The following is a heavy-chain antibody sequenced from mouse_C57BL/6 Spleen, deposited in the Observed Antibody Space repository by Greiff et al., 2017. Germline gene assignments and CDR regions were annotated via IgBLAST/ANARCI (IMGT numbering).Heavy chain of an antibody. J-gene: IGHJ2*01. CDR1: GYTFTSYW. CDR3: ARSSFITTVVDPGDY. Sequence: QVQLQQPGAELVKPGASVKLSCKASGYTFTSYWMHWVKQRPGQGLEWIGMIHPNSGSTNYNEKFKSKATLTVDKSSSTAYMQLSSLTSEDSAVYYCARSSFITTVVDPGDYWGQGTTLTVSS. CDR2: IHPNSGST. D-gene: IGHD1-1*01. V-gene: IGHV1-64*01.